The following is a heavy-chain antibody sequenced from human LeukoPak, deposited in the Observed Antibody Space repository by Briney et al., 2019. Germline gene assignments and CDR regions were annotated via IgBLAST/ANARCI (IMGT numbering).Heavy chain of an antibody. D-gene: IGHD1-26*01. V-gene: IGHV3-7*01. CDR2: IKEDGSEK. Sequence: GGSLRLSCAASGFTFGTYWMSWVRQAPGKGLEWVANIKEDGSEKYYVDSVKGRFTISRDNAKNSLYLQMDSLRAEDTAVYYCARRRISATVLDYWGQGTLVTVSS. CDR1: GFTFGTYW. J-gene: IGHJ4*02. CDR3: ARRRISATVLDY.